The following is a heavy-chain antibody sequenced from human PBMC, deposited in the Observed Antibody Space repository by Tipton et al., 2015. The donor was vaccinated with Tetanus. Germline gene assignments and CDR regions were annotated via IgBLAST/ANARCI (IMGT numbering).Heavy chain of an antibody. J-gene: IGHJ6*02. CDR1: GYTFTSYG. D-gene: IGHD3-3*01. CDR2: ISAYNGNT. V-gene: IGHV1-18*01. Sequence: QLVQSGAEVKKPGASVKVSCKASGYTFTSYGISWVRQAPGQGLEWMGWISAYNGNTNYAQKLQGRVTMTTDTSTSTAYMELSSLRSDDTAVYYCARDRYYDFWSGYYGPVYYYGMDVWGQGTTVTVSS. CDR3: ARDRYYDFWSGYYGPVYYYGMDV.